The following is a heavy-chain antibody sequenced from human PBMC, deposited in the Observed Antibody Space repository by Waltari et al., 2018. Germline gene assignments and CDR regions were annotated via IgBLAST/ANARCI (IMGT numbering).Heavy chain of an antibody. CDR3: ARTYSSSSGAFDI. V-gene: IGHV4-39*01. CDR2: IYYSGST. J-gene: IGHJ3*02. D-gene: IGHD6-6*01. CDR1: GGSISSSRYY. Sequence: QLQLQESGPALLKPSATLSLSCTVSGGSISSSRYYWGWIRQPPGKGLEWIGSIYYSGSTYYNPSLKSRVTISVDTSKSQFSLKLSSVTAADTAVYYCARTYSSSSGAFDIWGQGTMVTVSS.